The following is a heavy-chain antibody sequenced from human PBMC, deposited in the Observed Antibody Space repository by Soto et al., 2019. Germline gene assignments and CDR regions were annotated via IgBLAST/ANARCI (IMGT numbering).Heavy chain of an antibody. D-gene: IGHD6-13*01. Sequence: PGGSLRLSCAASGFTFSSYGMHWVRQAPGKGLEWVAVISYDGSNKYYADSVKGRFTISRDNSKNTLYLQMNSLRAEDTAVYYCAKDSYSSSWYYWWYFDFWGQGILVTLSS. CDR3: AKDSYSSSWYYWWYFDF. V-gene: IGHV3-30*18. J-gene: IGHJ4*02. CDR1: GFTFSSYG. CDR2: ISYDGSNK.